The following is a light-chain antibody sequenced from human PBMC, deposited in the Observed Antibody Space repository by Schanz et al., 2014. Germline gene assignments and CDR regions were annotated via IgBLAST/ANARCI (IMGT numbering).Light chain of an antibody. Sequence: QSALTQPASVSGSPGQSITISCTGTSRDVGGYNYVSWYQQHPGKAPKLMIYEGTKRPSGVSNRFSGSKSGNTASLTISGLQAEDEADYYCYSYAGSSTYVFGTGTKLTVL. J-gene: IGLJ1*01. CDR2: EGT. CDR1: SRDVGGYNY. V-gene: IGLV2-23*01. CDR3: YSYAGSSTYV.